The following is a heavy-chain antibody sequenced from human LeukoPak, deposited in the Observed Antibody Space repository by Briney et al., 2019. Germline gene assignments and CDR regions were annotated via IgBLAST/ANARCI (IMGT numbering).Heavy chain of an antibody. CDR3: AKDFHGINYYGSGSRL. J-gene: IGHJ4*02. Sequence: GGSLRLSCAASGFTFSSYAMSWVRQAPGKGLEWVSAISGSGGSTYYADSVKGRFTISRDNSKNTLYLQMNSLRAEDTAVYYCAKDFHGINYYGSGSRLGGQGTLVTVSS. D-gene: IGHD3-10*01. CDR2: ISGSGGST. CDR1: GFTFSSYA. V-gene: IGHV3-23*01.